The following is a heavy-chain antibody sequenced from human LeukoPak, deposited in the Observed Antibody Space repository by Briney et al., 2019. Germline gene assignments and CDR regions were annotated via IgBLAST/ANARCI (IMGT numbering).Heavy chain of an antibody. Sequence: GRSLRLSCAASGFTFSSYAMHWVRQAPGKGLEWVAVISYDGSSKYYADSVKGRFTISRDNSKNTLYLQMNSLRAEDTAVYYCARDYDFWSGYYTGLLPTTGYGMDVWGQGTTVTVSS. J-gene: IGHJ6*02. CDR3: ARDYDFWSGYYTGLLPTTGYGMDV. V-gene: IGHV3-30-3*01. CDR2: ISYDGSSK. D-gene: IGHD3-3*01. CDR1: GFTFSSYA.